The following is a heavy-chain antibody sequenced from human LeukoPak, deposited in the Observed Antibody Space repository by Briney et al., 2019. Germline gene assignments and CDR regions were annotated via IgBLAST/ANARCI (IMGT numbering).Heavy chain of an antibody. J-gene: IGHJ4*02. V-gene: IGHV4-39*01. D-gene: IGHD1-26*01. CDR2: IYYSGST. Sequence: SETLSLTCTVSGGSISSSSYYWGWIRQPPGKGLDWIGSIYYSGSTYYNPSLKSRVTISVDTSKNQFSLKLSSVTAADTAVYYCMRQRYSQDLDYWGQGTLVTVSS. CDR1: GGSISSSSYY. CDR3: MRQRYSQDLDY.